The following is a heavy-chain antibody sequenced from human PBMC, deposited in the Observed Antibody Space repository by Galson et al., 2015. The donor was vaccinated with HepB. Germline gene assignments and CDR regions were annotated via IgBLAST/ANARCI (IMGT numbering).Heavy chain of an antibody. Sequence: SETLSLTCTVSGGSITNSSCYWDWIRQPPGKGLEWIGSIYYSGSTYYNPSLKSRVTISVDTSKNQFSLKLSSVTATDTAVYSCARRSRTLFYWFDPWGQGTLVTVSS. J-gene: IGHJ5*02. CDR2: IYYSGST. CDR3: ARRSRTLFYWFDP. V-gene: IGHV4-39*01. CDR1: GGSITNSSCY. D-gene: IGHD2-21*01.